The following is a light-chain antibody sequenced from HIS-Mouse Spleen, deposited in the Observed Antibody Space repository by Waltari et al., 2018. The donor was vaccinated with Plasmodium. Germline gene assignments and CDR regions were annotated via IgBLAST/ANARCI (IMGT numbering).Light chain of an antibody. CDR2: EDS. Sequence: SYALTQPPSVSVSPGQTARLTSSGDALPKKSAYWYQQKSGQAPVLVIYEDSKRPSGIPERFSGSSSGTMATLTISGAQVEDEADYYCYSTDSSGNHRVFGGGTKLTVL. J-gene: IGLJ3*02. CDR1: ALPKKS. V-gene: IGLV3-10*01. CDR3: YSTDSSGNHRV.